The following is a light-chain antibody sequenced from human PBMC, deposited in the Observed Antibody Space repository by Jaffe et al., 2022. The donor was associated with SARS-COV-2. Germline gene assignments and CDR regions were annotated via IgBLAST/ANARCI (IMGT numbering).Light chain of an antibody. CDR2: DTT. CDR3: FLSYGPARGV. Sequence: QAVVTQEPSLTVSPGGTVTLTCGSSSGTVTGGHYPNWFQQKAGQAPRTLIYDTTNKYSWTPARFSGSLLGGKAALTLSGALPEDEAEYYCFLSYGPARGVFGGGTKLTVL. CDR1: SGTVTGGHY. J-gene: IGLJ3*02. V-gene: IGLV7-46*01.